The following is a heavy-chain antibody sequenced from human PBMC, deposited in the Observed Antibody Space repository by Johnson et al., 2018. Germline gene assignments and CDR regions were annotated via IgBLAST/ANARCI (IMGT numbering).Heavy chain of an antibody. J-gene: IGHJ6*03. CDR1: GIIFSSYG. CDR2: ISYDGSNK. CDR3: AQTAKYSSVNDYYYYMDV. Sequence: QVQLVQSGGGVVQPGRSLRLSCAASGIIFSSYGMHWVRQAPGKGLEWVILISYDGSNKYYADSVKGRFTISRDNSKNKVYLQMNSLRAEDTAVYYCAQTAKYSSVNDYYYYMDVWGTGTTVTVSS. D-gene: IGHD5-18*01. V-gene: IGHV3-30*18.